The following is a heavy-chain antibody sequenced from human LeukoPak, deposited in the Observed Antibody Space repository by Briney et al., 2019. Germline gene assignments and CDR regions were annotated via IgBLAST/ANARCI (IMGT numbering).Heavy chain of an antibody. V-gene: IGHV3-11*03. J-gene: IGHJ4*02. CDR1: GFTFSDYY. D-gene: IGHD6-13*01. Sequence: GGSLRLSCAASGFTFSDYYMSWIRQAPGKGLEWVSYISPSGRHTNYADSVKGRFTISRDNAKNSLYLQMNSLRDEDTAVYYCARQPSSQNFDYWGQGALVTVSS. CDR3: ARQPSSQNFDY. CDR2: ISPSGRHT.